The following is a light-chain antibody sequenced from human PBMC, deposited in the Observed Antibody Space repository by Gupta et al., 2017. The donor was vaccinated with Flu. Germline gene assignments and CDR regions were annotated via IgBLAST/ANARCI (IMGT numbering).Light chain of an antibody. CDR3: MQALQTPPT. V-gene: IGKV2-28*01. Sequence: DIVMTQSHLSLPVTPGEPASISCRSSQSLLYSTGYNYLDWYLQKPGQPPQLLIYLGSNRASGVPDRFSGSGSGTDFTLKISRVEAEDVGVYYCMQALQTPPTFGPGTKVDI. CDR2: LGS. CDR1: QSLLYSTGYNY. J-gene: IGKJ3*01.